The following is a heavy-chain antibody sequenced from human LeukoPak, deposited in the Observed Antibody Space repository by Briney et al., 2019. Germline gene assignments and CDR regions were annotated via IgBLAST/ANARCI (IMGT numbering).Heavy chain of an antibody. V-gene: IGHV3-30*02. Sequence: GGSLRLSCAASGFTFSSYGMHWVRQAPGKGLEWVAFIRYDGSNKYYADSVKGRFTISRDNSKNTLYLQMNSLRAEDTAVYYCARTVTGSTLPPKYWGQGTLVTVSS. CDR2: IRYDGSNK. CDR1: GFTFSSYG. CDR3: ARTVTGSTLPPKY. J-gene: IGHJ4*02. D-gene: IGHD1-7*01.